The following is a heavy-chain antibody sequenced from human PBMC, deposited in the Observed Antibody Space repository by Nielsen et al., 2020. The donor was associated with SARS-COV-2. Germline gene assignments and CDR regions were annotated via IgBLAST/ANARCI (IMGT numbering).Heavy chain of an antibody. CDR3: ARGIVGSGWYPDY. Sequence: SQTLSLTCVISGDSVSSNSVAWNWIRQPQSRGLEWLGRIYYRSKWFYEYAPSVRSRMAIDPDTSKNQFSLHLNSVTPEDTAVYYCARGIVGSGWYPDYWGQGTLVTVSS. CDR2: IYYRSKWFY. D-gene: IGHD6-19*01. J-gene: IGHJ4*02. CDR1: GDSVSSNSVA. V-gene: IGHV6-1*01.